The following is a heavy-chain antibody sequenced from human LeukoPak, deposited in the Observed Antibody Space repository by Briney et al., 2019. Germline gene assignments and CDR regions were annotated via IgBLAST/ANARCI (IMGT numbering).Heavy chain of an antibody. CDR2: INPNSGGT. Sequence: GASVKVSCKASGYTFTGYYMHWVRQAPGQGLEWMGWINPNSGGTNYAQKFQGRVTMTRDTSISTAYMELSRLRSDDTAVYYCARDLNYDSSGFLQHWGQGTLVTVSS. V-gene: IGHV1-2*02. D-gene: IGHD3-22*01. CDR3: ARDLNYDSSGFLQH. J-gene: IGHJ1*01. CDR1: GYTFTGYY.